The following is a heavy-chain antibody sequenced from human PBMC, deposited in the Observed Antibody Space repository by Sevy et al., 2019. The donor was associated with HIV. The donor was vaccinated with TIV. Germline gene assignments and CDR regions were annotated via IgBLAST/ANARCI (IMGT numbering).Heavy chain of an antibody. J-gene: IGHJ6*02. CDR3: AREFYDSWSGPIDFFYGMDV. CDR1: GYTFTDYY. Sequence: ASVKVSCKASGYTFTDYYTHWVRQAPGQGLEWMGWIDPKSGGTKYAQKFRGRITMTRDTSISTAYLELSRLRSDDTAVYLAAREFYDSWSGPIDFFYGMDVWGQGTTVTVSS. CDR2: IDPKSGGT. D-gene: IGHD3-3*01. V-gene: IGHV1-2*02.